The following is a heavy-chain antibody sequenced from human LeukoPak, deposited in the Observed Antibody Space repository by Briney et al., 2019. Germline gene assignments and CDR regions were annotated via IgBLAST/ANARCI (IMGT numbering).Heavy chain of an antibody. J-gene: IGHJ4*02. Sequence: SETLSLTCAVYGGSFSGYYWSWIRQPPGKGLEWIGEINHSGSTNYNPSLKSRVTISVDTSKNQFSLKLSSVTAADTAVYYCARDPPVYWGQGTLVTVSS. CDR2: INHSGST. V-gene: IGHV4-34*01. CDR3: ARDPPVY. CDR1: GGSFSGYY.